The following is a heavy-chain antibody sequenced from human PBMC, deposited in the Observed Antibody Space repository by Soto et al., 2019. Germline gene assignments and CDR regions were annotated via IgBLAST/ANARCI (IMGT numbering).Heavy chain of an antibody. CDR2: IFYTGST. D-gene: IGHD3-3*01. Sequence: SETLSLTCTVSDGSISHYYWSWIRQPPGEGLEWIGHIFYTGSTDYNPSLKSRVTISVDTSKNQFSLKLNSVTAADTAVYYCARVGRGFFLRGYYHYYGMDFWGQGTKVPGS. J-gene: IGHJ6*02. CDR1: DGSISHYY. CDR3: ARVGRGFFLRGYYHYYGMDF. V-gene: IGHV4-59*01.